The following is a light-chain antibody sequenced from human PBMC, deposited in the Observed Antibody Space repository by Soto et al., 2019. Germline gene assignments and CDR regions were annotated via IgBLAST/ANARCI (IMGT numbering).Light chain of an antibody. CDR1: HDIRNY. CDR3: QKYNSYPWT. Sequence: IHLTQSPSSLSASVGDIVTVTCRASHDIRNYLAWYQQKPGKAPKILICDESTLYSGVPARFSGSGSGTDFTLTISRLQPDDFATYYCQKYNSYPWTCGQGTKVDIK. CDR2: DES. J-gene: IGKJ1*01. V-gene: IGKV1-9*01.